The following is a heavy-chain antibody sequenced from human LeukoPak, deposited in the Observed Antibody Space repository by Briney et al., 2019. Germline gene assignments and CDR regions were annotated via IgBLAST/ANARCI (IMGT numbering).Heavy chain of an antibody. V-gene: IGHV4-59*08. J-gene: IGHJ4*02. D-gene: IGHD4-17*01. CDR2: IYYSGST. Sequence: PSETLSLTCTVSGGSISTYYWSWIRQPPGKGLEWIGYIYYSGSTYYNPSLKSRVTISVDTSKNQFSLKLSSVTAADTAVYYCARLHTVTNEYYFDYWGQGTLVTVSS. CDR3: ARLHTVTNEYYFDY. CDR1: GGSISTYY.